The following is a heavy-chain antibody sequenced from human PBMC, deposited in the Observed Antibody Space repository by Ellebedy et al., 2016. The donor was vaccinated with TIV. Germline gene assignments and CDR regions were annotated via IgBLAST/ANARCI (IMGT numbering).Heavy chain of an antibody. CDR1: GFAVSTNY. CDR3: ANNWVVRGEGWNNGMDV. CDR2: IYSDGST. Sequence: GESLKISCAVSGFAVSTNYLSWARQAPGKGLEWVSTIYSDGSTYYADSVRGRFTISRDNSKNTLYLQMKSLRADDTAVYYCANNWVVRGEGWNNGMDVWGQGTTVTVSS. J-gene: IGHJ6*02. V-gene: IGHV3-66*01. D-gene: IGHD3-10*01.